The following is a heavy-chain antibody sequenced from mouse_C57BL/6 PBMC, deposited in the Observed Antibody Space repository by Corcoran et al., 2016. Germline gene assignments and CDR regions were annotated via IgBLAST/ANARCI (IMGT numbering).Heavy chain of an antibody. J-gene: IGHJ3*01. CDR1: GYTFTDYY. CDR3: ARGVAY. V-gene: IGHV1-26*01. Sequence: EVQLQQSGPELVKPGASVKISCKASGYTFTDYYMNWVKQSHGKSLEWIGDINPNNGGTSYNQKFKGKATLTVDKSSSTAYMELRSLTSEDSAVYYGARGVAYWGQGTLVTVSA. CDR2: INPNNGGT.